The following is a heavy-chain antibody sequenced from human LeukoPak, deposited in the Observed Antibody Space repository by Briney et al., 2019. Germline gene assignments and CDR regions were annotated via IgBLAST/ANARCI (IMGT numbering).Heavy chain of an antibody. CDR1: GFTFSSYA. J-gene: IGHJ6*02. CDR3: AKDRELLDGMDV. V-gene: IGHV3-23*01. CDR2: ISGSGGST. D-gene: IGHD1-26*01. Sequence: GGSLRLSCAASGFTFSSYAMSWVRQAPGKGLEWVSAISGSGGSTYYADSVKGRFTISRDNSKNTLYLQMNGLRAEDTAVYYCAKDRELLDGMDVWGQGTTVTVSS.